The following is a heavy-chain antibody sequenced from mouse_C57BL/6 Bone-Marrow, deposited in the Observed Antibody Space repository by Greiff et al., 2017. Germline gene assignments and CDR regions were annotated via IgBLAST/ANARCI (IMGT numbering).Heavy chain of an antibody. V-gene: IGHV1-50*01. CDR3: ARPFYYYGSSYAWFAY. D-gene: IGHD1-1*01. CDR2: IDPSDSYT. Sequence: QVQLQQSGAELVKPGASVKLSCKASGYTFTSYWMQWVKQRPGQGLEWIGEIDPSDSYTNYNQKFKGKATLTVDTSSSTAYMQLSSLTSEDSAVYYCARPFYYYGSSYAWFAYWGQGTLVTVSA. J-gene: IGHJ3*01. CDR1: GYTFTSYW.